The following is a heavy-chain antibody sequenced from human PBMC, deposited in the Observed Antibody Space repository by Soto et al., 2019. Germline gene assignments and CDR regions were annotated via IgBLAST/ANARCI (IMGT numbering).Heavy chain of an antibody. Sequence: EVQLVESGGGWVQPGGSLRLSCAASGFTVSSNYMSWVRQAPGKGLEWVSVIYSGGSTYYADSVKGIFTISRDNSKNTLYLQMNSLRAEDTAVYYCARDSGYSGYDLSYYFDYWGQGTLVTVSS. CDR3: ARDSGYSGYDLSYYFDY. D-gene: IGHD5-12*01. CDR2: IYSGGST. J-gene: IGHJ4*02. V-gene: IGHV3-66*01. CDR1: GFTVSSNY.